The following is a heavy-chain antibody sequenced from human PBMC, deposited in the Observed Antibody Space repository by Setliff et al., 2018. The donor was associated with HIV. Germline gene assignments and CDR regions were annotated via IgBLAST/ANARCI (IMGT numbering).Heavy chain of an antibody. V-gene: IGHV4-61*02. CDR1: GGSISSGSYF. D-gene: IGHD3-10*01. Sequence: SETLSLTCTVSGGSISSGSYFWTWIRQPAGKGLGWIGRIYTSGSTNYNPSLKSRVTISVDTSKNQFSLKLSSVTAADTAVYYCATEFGPVPDWFDPWGQGTLVTSPQ. CDR2: IYTSGST. J-gene: IGHJ5*02. CDR3: ATEFGPVPDWFDP.